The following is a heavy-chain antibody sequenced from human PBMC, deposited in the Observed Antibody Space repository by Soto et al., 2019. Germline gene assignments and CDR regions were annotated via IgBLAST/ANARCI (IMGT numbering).Heavy chain of an antibody. CDR2: INHSGST. D-gene: IGHD6-13*01. CDR3: ASYPEPYSSSWYFLGLFDY. J-gene: IGHJ4*02. Sequence: SETLSLTCAVYGGSFSGYYWSWIRQPPGKGLEWIGEINHSGSTNYNPSLKSRVTISVDTSKNQFSLKLSSVTAADTAVYYCASYPEPYSSSWYFLGLFDYWGQGTLVTVS. V-gene: IGHV4-34*01. CDR1: GGSFSGYY.